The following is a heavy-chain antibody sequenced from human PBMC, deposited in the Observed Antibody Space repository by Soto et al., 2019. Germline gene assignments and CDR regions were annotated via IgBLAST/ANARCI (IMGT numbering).Heavy chain of an antibody. J-gene: IGHJ4*02. CDR1: GLTINTYS. D-gene: IGHD3-22*01. CDR3: ARDLYYYASSGFNY. V-gene: IGHV3-21*01. Sequence: EVQLEESGGGLVKPGGSLRLSCVASGLTINTYSMMWVRQAPGKGLEWVSSISSSSSYIYYADSVQGRFTISRDNAKKSLFLRMNSLRAEDTAVYYCARDLYYYASSGFNYWGQGTLVTVSS. CDR2: ISSSSSYI.